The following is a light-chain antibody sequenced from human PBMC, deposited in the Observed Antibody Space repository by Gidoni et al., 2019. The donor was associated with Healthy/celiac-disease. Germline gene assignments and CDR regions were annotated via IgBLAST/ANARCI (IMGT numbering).Light chain of an antibody. CDR2: AAS. Sequence: DIQMTQSPSSLSASVGDRVTITCRESQSISSYLNWYQQKPGKAPKLLIYAASSLQSGVPSRFSVSESGTDFTLTISSLQPEDFATYYCQQSYSTPPTFXXXTKVEIK. CDR3: QQSYSTPPT. V-gene: IGKV1-39*01. CDR1: QSISSY. J-gene: IGKJ1*01.